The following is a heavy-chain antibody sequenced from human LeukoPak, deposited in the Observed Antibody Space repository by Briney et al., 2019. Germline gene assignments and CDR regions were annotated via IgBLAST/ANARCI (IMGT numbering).Heavy chain of an antibody. CDR3: ARHEEEDGYNAKTFGY. J-gene: IGHJ4*02. CDR2: VRYSGTT. D-gene: IGHD5-24*01. V-gene: IGHV4-39*01. Sequence: PPETLSLTCTVSGVSISSSNNFWGWLRQPPGKGLEWIGSVRYSGTTYYIASLKSRVSISVDTSKNQSSLKRSSVTAADTAVYYCARHEEEDGYNAKTFGYWGQGTLVTVSS. CDR1: GVSISSSNNF.